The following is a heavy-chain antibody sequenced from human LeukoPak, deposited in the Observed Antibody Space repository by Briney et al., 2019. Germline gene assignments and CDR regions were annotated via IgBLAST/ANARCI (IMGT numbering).Heavy chain of an antibody. CDR1: GFTFSSYS. Sequence: GGSLRLSCAASGFTFSSYSMNWVRQAPGKGLEWVSSISSSSGYIYYADSVKGRFTISRDNAKNSLYLQMNNLRAEDTAVYYCARDPTNYGSGRTWGQGTLVTVSS. J-gene: IGHJ5*02. CDR3: ARDPTNYGSGRT. D-gene: IGHD3-10*01. V-gene: IGHV3-21*01. CDR2: ISSSSGYI.